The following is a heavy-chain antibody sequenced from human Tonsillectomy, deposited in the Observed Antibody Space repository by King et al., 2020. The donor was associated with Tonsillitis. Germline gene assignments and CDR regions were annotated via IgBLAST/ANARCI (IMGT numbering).Heavy chain of an antibody. Sequence: VQLQESGPGLVKPSQTLSLTCTVSVGSISGGDHYWSWISQHPGKGLEWVGYIHPSGNTYYNPPLKNRLTISVDTSKNQFSLKLNSVTAADTAVYYCSKYEGGVFDPWGQGTLVTVSS. CDR2: IHPSGNT. J-gene: IGHJ5*02. D-gene: IGHD2-15*01. V-gene: IGHV4-31*03. CDR1: VGSISGGDHY. CDR3: SKYEGGVFDP.